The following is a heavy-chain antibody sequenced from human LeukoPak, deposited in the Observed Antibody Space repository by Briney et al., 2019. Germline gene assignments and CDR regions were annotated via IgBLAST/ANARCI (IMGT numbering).Heavy chain of an antibody. D-gene: IGHD2-2*01. CDR3: VKRRNNVYETSPWDPDY. CDR2: ISPENSET. V-gene: IGHV5-51*01. CDR1: GNSFTNNW. Sequence: GESLKISCKGSGNSFTNNWIAWVRQMPGKGLEWMGIISPENSETHYSPAFQGQVTISVDRSITTAYLQWNSLKASDTAMYYCVKRRNNVYETSPWDPDYWGQGTLVTVSS. J-gene: IGHJ4*02.